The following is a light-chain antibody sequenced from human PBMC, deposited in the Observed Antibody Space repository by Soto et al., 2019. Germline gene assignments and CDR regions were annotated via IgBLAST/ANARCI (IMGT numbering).Light chain of an antibody. J-gene: IGLJ2*01. V-gene: IGLV1-44*01. CDR3: AAWDDSLNGVV. CDR2: SYI. CDR1: SSNIGSNT. Sequence: QSVLTQPPSASGTPGQRVTISCSGSSSNIGSNTVNWYQQLPGTAPKLLISSYIQGPSGVPDRFSGSKSGTSASLAISGLQSEDEADYYCAAWDDSLNGVVFGGGTKLTVL.